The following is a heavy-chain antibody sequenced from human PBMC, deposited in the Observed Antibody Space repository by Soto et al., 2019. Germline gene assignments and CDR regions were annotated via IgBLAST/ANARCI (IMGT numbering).Heavy chain of an antibody. CDR2: IYYSGST. V-gene: IGHV4-28*01. CDR1: GHSIRSNTW. J-gene: IGHJ4*02. CDR3: ARRQSSSWYGL. Sequence: SETLSLTCAVSGHSIRSNTWWGWIRQPPGKGLEWIGYIYYSGSTNYNPSLKSRVTISVDTSKNQFSLKLSSVTAADTAVYYCARRQSSSWYGLWGQGTLVTVSS. D-gene: IGHD6-13*01.